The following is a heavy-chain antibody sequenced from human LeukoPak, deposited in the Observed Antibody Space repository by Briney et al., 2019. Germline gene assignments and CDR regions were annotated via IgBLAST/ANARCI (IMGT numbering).Heavy chain of an antibody. CDR3: AKGHVSSYNPDALNI. CDR2: ITGSGEIT. D-gene: IGHD1-14*01. V-gene: IGHV3-23*01. CDR1: GFTFDNYV. Sequence: GGSLRLSCTASGFTFDNYVMTWVRQTPGKGLAWVSAITGSGEITYYADSVKGRFTVSRDNSQNTLYLQMHSLRVEDTAIYYCAKGHVSSYNPDALNIWGQGTMVTVSS. J-gene: IGHJ3*02.